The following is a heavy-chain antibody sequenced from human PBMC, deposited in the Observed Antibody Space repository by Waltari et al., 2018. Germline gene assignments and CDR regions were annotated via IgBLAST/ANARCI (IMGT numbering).Heavy chain of an antibody. J-gene: IGHJ4*02. CDR1: GGSISSGSYY. D-gene: IGHD6-13*01. V-gene: IGHV4-61*02. Sequence: QVQLQESGPGLVKPSQTLSLTCTVSGGSISSGSYYWSWIRQPAGKGLEWIGRIYTSGGTNYNPSLKSRVTISVDTSKNQFSLKLSSVTAADTAVYYCARGIIAAAGGYYFDYWGQGTLVTVSS. CDR2: IYTSGGT. CDR3: ARGIIAAAGGYYFDY.